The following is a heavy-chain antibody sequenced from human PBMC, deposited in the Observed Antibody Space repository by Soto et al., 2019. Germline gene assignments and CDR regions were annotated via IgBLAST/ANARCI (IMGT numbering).Heavy chain of an antibody. J-gene: IGHJ6*03. V-gene: IGHV3-30*18. CDR3: AKVKFQQLVRHQLALGYYYYMDV. CDR2: ISYDGNNK. D-gene: IGHD6-13*01. CDR1: GFTFSSYG. Sequence: PGGSLRLSCAASGFTFSSYGMHWVRQAPGKGLEWVAVISYDGNNKYYADSVKGRFTISRDNSKNTLYLQMNSLRAEDTAVYYCAKVKFQQLVRHQLALGYYYYMDVWGKGTTVTVSS.